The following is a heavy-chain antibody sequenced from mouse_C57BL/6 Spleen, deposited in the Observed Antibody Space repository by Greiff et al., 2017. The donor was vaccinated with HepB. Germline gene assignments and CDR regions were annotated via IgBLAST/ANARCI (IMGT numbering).Heavy chain of an antibody. V-gene: IGHV1-50*01. D-gene: IGHD1-1*01. CDR2: IDPSDSYT. CDR3: ARRGYYGSREWYFDV. J-gene: IGHJ1*03. Sequence: VQLQQPGAELVKPGASVKLSCKASGYTFTSYWMQWVKQRPGQGLEWIGEIDPSDSYTNYNQKFKGKATLTVDTSSSTAYMQLSSLTSEDSAVYYCARRGYYGSREWYFDVWGTGTTVTVSS. CDR1: GYTFTSYW.